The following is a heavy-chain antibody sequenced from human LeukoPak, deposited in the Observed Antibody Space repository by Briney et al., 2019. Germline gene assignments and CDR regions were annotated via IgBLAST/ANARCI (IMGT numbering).Heavy chain of an antibody. CDR2: INHSGYT. CDR1: GVPFSNYY. J-gene: IGHJ4*01. V-gene: IGHV4-34*01. Sequence: PPETLSLTCAVSGVPFSNYYWSWVRQSPTKGLEWIGEINHSGYTNYNPPLKSRVTISIDTSKNQFSLMLTSVTAADTAVYYCTRAVAGHPDCGQGTLVTVSS. D-gene: IGHD6-19*01. CDR3: TRAVAGHPD.